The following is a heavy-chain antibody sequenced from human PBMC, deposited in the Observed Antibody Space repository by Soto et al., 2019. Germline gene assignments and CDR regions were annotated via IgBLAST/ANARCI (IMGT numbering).Heavy chain of an antibody. V-gene: IGHV3-9*01. CDR3: AKDFHGSGSYYPYYFDY. Sequence: EVQLVESGGGLVQPGRSLRLSCAASGFTFDDYAMHWVRQAPGKGLEWVSGISWNSGSIGYADSVKDRFTISRDNAKNSLYLQMNSLRAEDTALYYCAKDFHGSGSYYPYYFDYWGQGTLVTVSS. D-gene: IGHD3-10*01. J-gene: IGHJ4*02. CDR2: ISWNSGSI. CDR1: GFTFDDYA.